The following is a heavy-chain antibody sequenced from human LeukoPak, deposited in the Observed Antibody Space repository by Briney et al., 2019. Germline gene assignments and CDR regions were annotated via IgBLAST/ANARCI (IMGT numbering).Heavy chain of an antibody. V-gene: IGHV1-2*06. J-gene: IGHJ4*02. Sequence: ASVKVSCRTSGYTFINYQIHWVRQAPDQGLEWMGRINSNSGATVFAQKFQGRVTMTRDTSKNQFSLKLSSVTAADTAVYYCARATWLPVGLYYYDSSGYYYYFDYWGQGTLVTVSS. CDR1: GYTFINYQ. D-gene: IGHD3-22*01. CDR3: ARATWLPVGLYYYDSSGYYYYFDY. CDR2: INSNSGAT.